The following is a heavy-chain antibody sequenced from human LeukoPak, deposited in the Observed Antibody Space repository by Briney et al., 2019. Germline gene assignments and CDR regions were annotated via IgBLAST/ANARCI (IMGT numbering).Heavy chain of an antibody. Sequence: SETLSLTCTVSGGSITNNNYLWGLIRQPPGKGLEWIGSIYYRGSTYYNPSLKSRVTMSVDTSKNQFSLKLSSVTAADTAVYYCARDPPAPSIAIAADSWGYWGQGTLVTVSS. CDR1: GGSITNNNYL. J-gene: IGHJ4*02. CDR3: ARDPPAPSIAIAADSWGY. V-gene: IGHV4-39*07. CDR2: IYYRGST. D-gene: IGHD6-25*01.